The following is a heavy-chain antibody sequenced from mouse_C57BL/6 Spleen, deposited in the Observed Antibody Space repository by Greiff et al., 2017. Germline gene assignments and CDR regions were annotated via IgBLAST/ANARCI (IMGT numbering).Heavy chain of an antibody. CDR1: GYTFTSYW. CDR2: INPSNGGT. J-gene: IGHJ4*01. D-gene: IGHD1-1*01. Sequence: QVQLQQPGTELVQPGASVKLSCKASGYTFTSYWMHWVKQRPGQGLEWIGNINPSNGGTNYNEKFKSKATLTVDKSSSTAYMQLSSLTSEDSAVYYCARDPSYYYGFYYAMDYWGQGTSVTVSS. V-gene: IGHV1-53*01. CDR3: ARDPSYYYGFYYAMDY.